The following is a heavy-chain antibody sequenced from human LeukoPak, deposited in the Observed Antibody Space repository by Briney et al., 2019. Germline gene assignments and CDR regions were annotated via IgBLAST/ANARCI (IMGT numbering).Heavy chain of an antibody. V-gene: IGHV1-18*01. Sequence: ASVKVSCKASGGTFSSYAISWVRQAPGQGLEWMGWISAYNGNTNYAQKLQGRVTMTTDTSTSTAYMELRSLRSDDTAVYYCARGPSYYDSSGYYWVDWGQGTLVTVSS. CDR1: GGTFSSYA. CDR2: ISAYNGNT. J-gene: IGHJ4*02. CDR3: ARGPSYYDSSGYYWVD. D-gene: IGHD3-22*01.